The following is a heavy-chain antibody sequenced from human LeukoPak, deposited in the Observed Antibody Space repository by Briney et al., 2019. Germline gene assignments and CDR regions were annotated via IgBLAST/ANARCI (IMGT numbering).Heavy chain of an antibody. CDR3: ARNGFVWTSGIDYGWFDY. Sequence: QPGGSLRLACAASGFTFSSYWMSWVRQAPGKGLEWVANIKEDGSKKHYVESVKGRFTMSRDNAKNSLYLQLNSLRADDTAVYYRARNGFVWTSGIDYGWFDYWGQGTLVTVSS. V-gene: IGHV3-7*05. D-gene: IGHD4-17*01. J-gene: IGHJ4*02. CDR2: IKEDGSKK. CDR1: GFTFSSYW.